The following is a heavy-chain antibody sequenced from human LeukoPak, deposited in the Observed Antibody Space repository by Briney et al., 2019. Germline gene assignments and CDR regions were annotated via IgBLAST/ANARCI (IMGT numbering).Heavy chain of an antibody. CDR3: ARDQGRWLQSLHFDY. J-gene: IGHJ4*02. V-gene: IGHV1-46*01. Sequence: ASVTVSFKASGYTFTSYYMHWVRQAPGQELEWMGIINPSGGSTGYAQKFQGRVTMTRDTSTSTVYMELSSLRSEDTDVYYCARDQGRWLQSLHFDYWGQGTLVTVSS. CDR2: INPSGGST. D-gene: IGHD5-24*01. CDR1: GYTFTSYY.